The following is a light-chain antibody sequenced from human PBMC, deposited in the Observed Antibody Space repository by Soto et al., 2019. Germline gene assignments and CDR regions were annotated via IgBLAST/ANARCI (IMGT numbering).Light chain of an antibody. Sequence: DIVLTQSPDFLAVSLCERATINCKSSQSVFYTSNNKNYLTWYQQRPGQPPKLLIYWASTRETGVPDRFSGSGSGTDFTLTISSLQAEDVAVYYCHQYYSFPPTFGQGTKLEIK. V-gene: IGKV4-1*01. CDR2: WAS. J-gene: IGKJ2*01. CDR1: QSVFYTSNNKNY. CDR3: HQYYSFPPT.